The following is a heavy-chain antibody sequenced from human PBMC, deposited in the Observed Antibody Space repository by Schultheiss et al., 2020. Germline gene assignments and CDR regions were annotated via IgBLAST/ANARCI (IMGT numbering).Heavy chain of an antibody. CDR1: GFTFSSYA. J-gene: IGHJ6*02. Sequence: GGSLRLSCAASGFTFSSYAMSWVRQAPGKGLEWVSAISGSGGSTYYADSVKGRFTISRDNSKNTLYLQMNSLRAEDTAVYYCARDWGSSSFHGMDVWGQGTTVTVSS. CDR3: ARDWGSSSFHGMDV. D-gene: IGHD6-6*01. V-gene: IGHV3-23*01. CDR2: ISGSGGST.